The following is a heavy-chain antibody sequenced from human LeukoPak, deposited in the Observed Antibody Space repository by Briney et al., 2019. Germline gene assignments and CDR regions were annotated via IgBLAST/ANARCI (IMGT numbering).Heavy chain of an antibody. J-gene: IGHJ5*02. CDR3: ARESEYYYGSGSYYWFDP. CDR1: GGSISSTSYY. Sequence: SETLSLTCTVSGGSISSTSYYWGWIRQPPGKGLEWIGSIYYSGSTYYNPSLKSRVTISVDTSKNQFSLTLSSVTAADTAVYYCARESEYYYGSGSYYWFDPWGRGTLVTVPS. V-gene: IGHV4-39*07. D-gene: IGHD3-10*01. CDR2: IYYSGST.